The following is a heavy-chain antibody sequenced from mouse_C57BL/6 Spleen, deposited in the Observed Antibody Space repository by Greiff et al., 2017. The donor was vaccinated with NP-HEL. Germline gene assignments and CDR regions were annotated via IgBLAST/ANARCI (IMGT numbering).Heavy chain of an antibody. CDR2: ISSGGSYT. V-gene: IGHV5-6*01. Sequence: EVQVVESGGDLVKPGGSLKLYYAASGFTFSSYGMSWVRQTPDKRLEWVATISSGGSYTYYPDSVKGRFPISRDNAKNPLYLQMSSLKSEDTAMYYCARLGLRRSAWFAYWGQGTLVTVSA. D-gene: IGHD2-4*01. J-gene: IGHJ3*01. CDR3: ARLGLRRSAWFAY. CDR1: GFTFSSYG.